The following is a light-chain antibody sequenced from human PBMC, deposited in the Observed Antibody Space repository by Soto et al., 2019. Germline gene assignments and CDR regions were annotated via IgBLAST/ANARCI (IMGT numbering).Light chain of an antibody. CDR3: QQYKNWPPIT. J-gene: IGKJ5*01. V-gene: IGKV3-15*01. Sequence: EIVPTHSPTTLSVSACERSTHSSSPSQSLSSSLAWYQQKPGQAPRLLIYGASTRATGIPARFSGSGSGTEFTLTIRSLQSEDFAVYYCQQYKNWPPITFGQGTRLEI. CDR1: QSLSSS. CDR2: GAS.